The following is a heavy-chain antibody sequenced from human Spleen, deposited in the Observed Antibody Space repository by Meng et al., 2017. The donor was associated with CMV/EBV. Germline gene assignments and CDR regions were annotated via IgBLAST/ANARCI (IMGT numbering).Heavy chain of an antibody. CDR2: INGDGSSR. CDR3: SKVLRDALRFLEGFPDSPSTEEVGMGV. CDR1: GFTSSSYW. V-gene: IGHV3-74*01. D-gene: IGHD3-3*01. Sequence: GESLKISCAASGFTSSSYWMHWVRQAPGKGLVWVSRINGDGSSRSYGDSVKGRFTISRDKSRKTLYLQMTSLRPEDTAVYYCSKVLRDALRFLEGFPDSPSTEEVGMGVWGQGTTVTVSS. J-gene: IGHJ6*02.